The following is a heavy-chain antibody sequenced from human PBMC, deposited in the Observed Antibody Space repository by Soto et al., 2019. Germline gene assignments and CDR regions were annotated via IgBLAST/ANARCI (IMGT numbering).Heavy chain of an antibody. CDR1: GDSFTGYY. J-gene: IGHJ6*03. CDR2: INPNSGVT. V-gene: IGHV1-2*04. Sequence: QVQLVQSGAEVKKPGASVTVCCRASGDSFTGYYMHWVRQAPGQGLEWMGWINPNSGVTKYAQKFQGWVTMTRDTSTRTVYMELSRLRSDDTAVYYCARESGGATATLDYYYFYMDVWGTGTTVTVSS. CDR3: ARESGGATATLDYYYFYMDV. D-gene: IGHD1-26*01.